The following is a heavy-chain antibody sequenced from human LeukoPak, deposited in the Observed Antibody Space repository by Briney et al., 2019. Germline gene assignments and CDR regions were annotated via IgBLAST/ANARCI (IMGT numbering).Heavy chain of an antibody. CDR3: ARDGSFNLVPAAHDAFDI. CDR2: ISSSGSTI. D-gene: IGHD2-2*01. CDR1: GFTFSDYY. J-gene: IGHJ3*02. V-gene: IGHV3-11*01. Sequence: PGGSLRLSCAASGFTFSDYYMSWIRQAPGKGLEWVSYISSSGSTIYYADSVKGRFTISRDNAKNSLYLQMNSLRAEDTAVYYCARDGSFNLVPAAHDAFDIWGQGTMVTVSS.